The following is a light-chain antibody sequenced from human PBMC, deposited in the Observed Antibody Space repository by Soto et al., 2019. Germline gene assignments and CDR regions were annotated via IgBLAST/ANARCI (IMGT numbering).Light chain of an antibody. CDR1: QSVTSSY. Sequence: NVLTQSPGPMSLSTGARATLSGRATQSVTSSYFAWYQQKPGQAPRLLIYGASTRATGIPDRFSGSGSGTEFTLTISRLEPEEFAVYYCQHYGSSRTFGQGTKVEIK. V-gene: IGKV3-20*01. CDR2: GAS. J-gene: IGKJ1*01. CDR3: QHYGSSRT.